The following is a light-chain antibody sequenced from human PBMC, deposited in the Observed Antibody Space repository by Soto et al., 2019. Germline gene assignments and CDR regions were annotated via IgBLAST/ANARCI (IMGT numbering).Light chain of an antibody. Sequence: DIQMTQSPASLSASVGDRVTITCQASQDISNYLNWYQQKPGKAPKLLMYDASNLETGVPSRFSGSGSGTDFTFTISSLQPEDIATYYCQQYNYLPLTFGGGTKVDIK. J-gene: IGKJ4*01. CDR3: QQYNYLPLT. CDR1: QDISNY. V-gene: IGKV1-33*01. CDR2: DAS.